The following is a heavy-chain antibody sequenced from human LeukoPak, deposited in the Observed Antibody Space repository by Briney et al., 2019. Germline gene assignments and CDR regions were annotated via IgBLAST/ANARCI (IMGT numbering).Heavy chain of an antibody. V-gene: IGHV3-21*01. CDR3: ARGGSSSPVISVH. Sequence: GSLRLSCAASGFTFSGYNMNWVRRAPGKGLEWVSSITSSSSYMYYADSVKGRFTISRDNAGNSLYLQMNSLRAEDTAVYYCARGGSSSPVISVHWGQGTLVTVSS. D-gene: IGHD6-6*01. J-gene: IGHJ4*02. CDR1: GFTFSGYN. CDR2: ITSSSSYM.